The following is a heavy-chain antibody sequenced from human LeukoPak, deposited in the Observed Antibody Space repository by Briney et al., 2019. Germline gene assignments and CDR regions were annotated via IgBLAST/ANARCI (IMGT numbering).Heavy chain of an antibody. J-gene: IGHJ4*02. V-gene: IGHV3-9*01. CDR2: ISWNSGSI. D-gene: IGHD6-19*01. CDR3: AKVSTVADFFDY. Sequence: PGGSLRLSFAASGFTFDDYAMHWVRQAPGKGLEWVSGISWNSGSIGYADSVKGRFTISRDNAKNSLYLQMNSLRAEDTALYYCAKVSTVADFFDYWGQGTLVTVSS. CDR1: GFTFDDYA.